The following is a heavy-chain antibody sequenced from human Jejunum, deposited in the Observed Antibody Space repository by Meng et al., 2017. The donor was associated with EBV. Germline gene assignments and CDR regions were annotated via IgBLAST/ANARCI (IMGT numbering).Heavy chain of an antibody. Sequence: HLPLQASGHELVKTSETLSLTCTVSGGSIRSSGYYWGWIRQPPGKGLQWIGSIYDSGTTYYNPSLRSRVTISVDTSKNQFSLKLNSVTAADTAVYYCARAGYCSSTTCPRWFDPWGQGTLVTVSS. D-gene: IGHD2-2*01. CDR3: ARAGYCSSTTCPRWFDP. CDR1: GGSIRSSGYY. J-gene: IGHJ5*02. V-gene: IGHV4-39*07. CDR2: IYDSGTT.